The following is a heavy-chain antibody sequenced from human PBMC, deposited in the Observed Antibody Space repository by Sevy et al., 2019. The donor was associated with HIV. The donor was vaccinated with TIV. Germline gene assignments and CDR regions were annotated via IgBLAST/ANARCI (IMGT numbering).Heavy chain of an antibody. V-gene: IGHV3-23*01. D-gene: IGHD2-8*01. CDR3: AREGCTKPHDY. CDR2: LSFGCGKI. Sequence: GGSLRLSCAASGFDFSIYSMSWVRQAPGKGLEWVSTLSFGCGKINYADSVKGRFTISRDNSKSSVYLQMNNMRVEDMAVCYCAREGCTKPHDYWGQGTLVTVSS. CDR1: GFDFSIYS. J-gene: IGHJ4*02.